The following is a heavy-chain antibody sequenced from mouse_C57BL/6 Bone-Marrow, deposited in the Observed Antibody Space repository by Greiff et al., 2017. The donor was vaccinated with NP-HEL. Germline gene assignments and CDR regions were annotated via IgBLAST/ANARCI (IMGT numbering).Heavy chain of an antibody. CDR1: GFNIKDDY. Sequence: EVQGVESGAELVRPGASVKLSCTASGFNIKDDYMHWVKQRPEQGLEWIGWIDPENGDTEYASKFQGKATITADTSSNTAYLQLSSLTSEDTAVYYCTTYGSSRYYFDYWGQGTTLTVSS. V-gene: IGHV14-4*01. CDR2: IDPENGDT. J-gene: IGHJ2*01. D-gene: IGHD1-1*01. CDR3: TTYGSSRYYFDY.